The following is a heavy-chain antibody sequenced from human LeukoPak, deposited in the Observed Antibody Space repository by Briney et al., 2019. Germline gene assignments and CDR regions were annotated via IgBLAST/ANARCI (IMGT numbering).Heavy chain of an antibody. Sequence: SETLSLNCTVSGGSISSYYWSWIRQPPGKGLEWIGYIYYSGSTNYNPSLKSRVTISVDTSKNQFSLKLSSVTAADTAVYYCARVASGYFDYWGQGTLVTVSS. CDR3: ARVASGYFDY. CDR2: IYYSGST. D-gene: IGHD7-27*01. J-gene: IGHJ4*02. V-gene: IGHV4-59*08. CDR1: GGSISSYY.